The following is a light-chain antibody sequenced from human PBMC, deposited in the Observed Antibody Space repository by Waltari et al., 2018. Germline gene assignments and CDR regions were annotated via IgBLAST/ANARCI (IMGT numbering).Light chain of an antibody. CDR2: DVS. CDR3: APYISYSTLEL. CDR1: SSDVGAYNY. Sequence: QPASVSGSPGQSISISCTGTSSDVGAYNYVSWYQQHPGKAPRLIIFDVSSRPSGVSSPFSGSKSGNPASLTISGLQGEDEAKYYCAPYISYSTLELFGGGTSLTVL. J-gene: IGLJ3*02. V-gene: IGLV2-14*03.